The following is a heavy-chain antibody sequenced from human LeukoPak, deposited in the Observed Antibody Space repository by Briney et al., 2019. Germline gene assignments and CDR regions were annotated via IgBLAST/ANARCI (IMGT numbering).Heavy chain of an antibody. J-gene: IGHJ4*02. V-gene: IGHV4-34*01. D-gene: IGHD1-26*01. CDR2: INHSGST. Sequence: SETLSLTCAVYGGSFSGYYWSWIRQPPGKGLEWIGEINHSGSTNYNPSPKGRVTISVDTSKNQFSLKLSSVTAADTAVYYCARGRSGSYFDYWGQGTLVTVSS. CDR3: ARGRSGSYFDY. CDR1: GGSFSGYY.